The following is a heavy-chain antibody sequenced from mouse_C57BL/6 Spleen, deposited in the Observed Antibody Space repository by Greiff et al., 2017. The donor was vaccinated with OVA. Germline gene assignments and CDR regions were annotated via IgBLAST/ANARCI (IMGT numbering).Heavy chain of an antibody. CDR3: ARIYYGNYEGVDY. V-gene: IGHV3-6*01. D-gene: IGHD2-1*01. Sequence: EVQLVESGPGLVKPSQSLSLTCSVTGYSITSGYYWNWIRQFPGNKLEWMGYISYDGSNNYNPSLKNRISITRDTSKNQFFLKLNSVTTEDTATYYCARIYYGNYEGVDYWGQGTSVTVSS. CDR1: GYSITSGYY. J-gene: IGHJ4*01. CDR2: ISYDGSN.